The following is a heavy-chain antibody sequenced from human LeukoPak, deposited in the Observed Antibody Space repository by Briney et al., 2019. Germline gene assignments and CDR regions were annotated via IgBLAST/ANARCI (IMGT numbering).Heavy chain of an antibody. CDR1: GFTFSSYS. J-gene: IGHJ4*02. CDR2: ISSSSSYI. CDR3: ASATGDLGVTYFDY. Sequence: PGGSLRLSCAASGFTFSSYSMNWVRQAPGKGLEWVSSISSSSSYIYYADSVKGRFTISRDNAKNSLYLQMNSLRAEDTAVYYCASATGDLGVTYFDYWGQGTLVTVSS. D-gene: IGHD7-27*01. V-gene: IGHV3-21*01.